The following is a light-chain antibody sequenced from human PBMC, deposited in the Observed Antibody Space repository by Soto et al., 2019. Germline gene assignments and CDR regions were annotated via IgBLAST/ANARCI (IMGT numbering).Light chain of an antibody. Sequence: QSVLNQPPSASGTPGQRGTISCSGSSSNIGSNTVNWYQQLPGTAPKLLIYSYNQRPSGVPDRFSGSKSVTSASLAISGLQSEAEADYYFAAWDDSLNGYVFGTGTKRTVL. V-gene: IGLV1-44*01. CDR3: AAWDDSLNGYV. CDR1: SSNIGSNT. CDR2: SYN. J-gene: IGLJ1*01.